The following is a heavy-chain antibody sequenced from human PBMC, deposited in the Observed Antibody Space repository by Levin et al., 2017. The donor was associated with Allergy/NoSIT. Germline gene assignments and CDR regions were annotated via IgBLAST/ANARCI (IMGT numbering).Heavy chain of an antibody. CDR1: GYSFTSYW. D-gene: IGHD3-10*01. V-gene: IGHV5-51*01. Sequence: GGSLRLSCKGSGYSFTSYWIGWVRQMPGKGLEWMGIIYPGDSDTRYSPSFQGQVTISADKSISTAYLQWSSLKASDTAMYYCASLLPWLHYYGSGGTERTSKFDIWGQGTMVTVSS. CDR2: IYPGDSDT. J-gene: IGHJ3*02. CDR3: ASLLPWLHYYGSGGTERTSKFDI.